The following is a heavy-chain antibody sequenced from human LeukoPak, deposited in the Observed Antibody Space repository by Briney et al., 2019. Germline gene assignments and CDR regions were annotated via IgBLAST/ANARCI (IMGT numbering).Heavy chain of an antibody. Sequence: GGSLRLSCAASGFTFGAYTIDWVRQAPGKGLEWVSCILSRSESILYADSVKGRFTISRDYAKNSLYLQMDSLRVEDTAVYYCARDFFHSSDSRPFDYWGQGTLVTVSS. D-gene: IGHD3-22*01. CDR2: ILSRSESI. J-gene: IGHJ4*02. CDR3: ARDFFHSSDSRPFDY. CDR1: GFTFGAYT. V-gene: IGHV3-21*01.